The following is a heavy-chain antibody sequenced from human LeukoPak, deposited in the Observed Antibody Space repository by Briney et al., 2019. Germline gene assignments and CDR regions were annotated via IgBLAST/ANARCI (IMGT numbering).Heavy chain of an antibody. CDR2: INPSGGST. Sequence: GASVKVSCKASGYTFTSYYMHWVRQAPGQGLEWMGIINPSGGSTSYAQKFQGRVTITADKSTSTAYMELSSLRSEDTAVYYCARDYSNYRLGDYWGQGTLVTVSS. CDR1: GYTFTSYY. V-gene: IGHV1-46*01. J-gene: IGHJ4*02. CDR3: ARDYSNYRLGDY. D-gene: IGHD4-11*01.